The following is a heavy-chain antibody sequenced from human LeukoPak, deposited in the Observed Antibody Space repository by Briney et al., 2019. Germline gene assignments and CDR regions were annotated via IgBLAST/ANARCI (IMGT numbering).Heavy chain of an antibody. Sequence: SETLSLTCTVSGGSISSYYWSWIRQPPGKGLEWIGYIYYSGSTNYNPSLKSRVTISVDTSKNQFSLKLSSVTAADTAVFYCARGYYGDYGYFDPWGRGTLVTVSS. CDR1: GGSISSYY. CDR2: IYYSGST. D-gene: IGHD4-17*01. V-gene: IGHV4-59*12. CDR3: ARGYYGDYGYFDP. J-gene: IGHJ2*01.